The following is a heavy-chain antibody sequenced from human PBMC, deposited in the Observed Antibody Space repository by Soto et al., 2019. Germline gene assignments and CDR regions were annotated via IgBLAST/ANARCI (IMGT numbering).Heavy chain of an antibody. V-gene: IGHV4-34*01. CDR3: ATIPYYYGPGRFQ. J-gene: IGHJ4*02. CDR1: GGSFSGYY. D-gene: IGHD3-10*01. CDR2: INHSGST. Sequence: QVQLQQWGAGLLKPSETLSLTCAVYGGSFSGYYWSWIRQPPGKGLEWIGEINHSGSTNYNPSLKRRVTISVDTSKNRSSLKLSSGPAAATAVYYCATIPYYYGPGRFQWGQGTLVTVSS.